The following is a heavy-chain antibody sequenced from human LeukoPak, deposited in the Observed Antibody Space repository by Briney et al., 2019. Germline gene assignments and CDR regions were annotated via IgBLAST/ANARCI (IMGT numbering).Heavy chain of an antibody. Sequence: KPSETLSLTXAVYGGSFSGYYWSWISQSPGKGLEWIGEINHSGSTNYNPSLKSRVTISVDTSKNQFSLKLSSVTVADTAVYYCARHPRITIFGVVTAPVDPWGQGTLVTVSS. CDR2: INHSGST. CDR1: GGSFSGYY. J-gene: IGHJ5*02. V-gene: IGHV4-34*01. CDR3: ARHPRITIFGVVTAPVDP. D-gene: IGHD3-3*01.